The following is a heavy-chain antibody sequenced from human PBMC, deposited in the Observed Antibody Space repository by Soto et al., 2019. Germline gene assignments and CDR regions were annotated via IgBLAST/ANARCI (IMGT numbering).Heavy chain of an antibody. CDR1: GFSFTNAW. J-gene: IGHJ4*02. CDR2: IKSRTDGGTT. CDR3: STNYRWSSTS. V-gene: IGHV3-15*07. D-gene: IGHD2-15*01. Sequence: EAQLVESGGGLIKPGGSLRLSCVASGFSFTNAWMNWVRQAPGKGLEWVGRIKSRTDGGTTDYAAPVKGRFSIPRDDSRNTLYLQMNSLKTEDTAVYYCSTNYRWSSTSWGQGTLVTVSS.